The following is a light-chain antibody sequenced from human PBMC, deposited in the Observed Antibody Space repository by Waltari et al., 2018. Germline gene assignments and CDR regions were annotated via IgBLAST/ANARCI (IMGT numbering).Light chain of an antibody. Sequence: QSALTQPASVSGSPGQSITISCTGISSDVGGYNYLSWYQQSPGKAPKLMIYDVSNRPSGVSNRFSGSKSGNTASLTISGLQAEDEADYYCSSYTSSSPYVFGTGTKVTVL. CDR3: SSYTSSSPYV. V-gene: IGLV2-14*03. CDR2: DVS. J-gene: IGLJ1*01. CDR1: SSDVGGYNY.